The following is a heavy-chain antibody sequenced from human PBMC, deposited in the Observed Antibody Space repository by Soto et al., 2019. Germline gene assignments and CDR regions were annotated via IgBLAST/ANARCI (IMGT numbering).Heavy chain of an antibody. CDR3: AKEGAGGGIVSGSYYYYYGFDV. J-gene: IGHJ6*02. CDR1: GFTFSSYG. V-gene: IGHV3-30*18. Sequence: GGSLRLSCAASGFTFSSYGMHWVRQAPGKGLEWVAVISYDGSNKYYADSVKGRFTISRDNSKNTLYLQMNSLRAEDTSVYYCAKEGAGGGIVSGSYYYYYGFDVWGQGTMVTVSS. D-gene: IGHD1-26*01. CDR2: ISYDGSNK.